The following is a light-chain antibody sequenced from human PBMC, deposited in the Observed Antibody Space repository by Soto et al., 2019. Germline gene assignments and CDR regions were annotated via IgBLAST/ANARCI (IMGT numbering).Light chain of an antibody. CDR1: SSNIGNNY. V-gene: IGLV1-51*01. Sequence: QSVLTQPPSVSAAPGQEVTISCSGSSSNIGNNYVSWYQQLPGTAPKLLIYDNNKRPSGIPDRFSGSKSGTSGTLDITGLQTGDEADYYCATWDYSLTGEVFGGGTK. J-gene: IGLJ2*01. CDR2: DNN. CDR3: ATWDYSLTGEV.